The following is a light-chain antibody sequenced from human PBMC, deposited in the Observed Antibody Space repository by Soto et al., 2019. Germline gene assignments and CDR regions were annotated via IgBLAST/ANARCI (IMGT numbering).Light chain of an antibody. CDR1: QGVRNTY. V-gene: IGKV3-20*01. CDR3: LQYGSAPWT. Sequence: EIVLTQSPGTLSLSPGEIATVSCRASQGVRNTYLAWYQQKPGQAPRLLMYGASSRASGIPDRFSGSGSGTDFTLTISILEPEDFAVFYCLQYGSAPWTFGQGTKVEIK. J-gene: IGKJ1*01. CDR2: GAS.